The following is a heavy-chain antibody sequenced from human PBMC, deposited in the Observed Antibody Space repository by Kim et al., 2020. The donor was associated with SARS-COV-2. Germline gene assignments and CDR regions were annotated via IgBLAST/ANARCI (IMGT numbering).Heavy chain of an antibody. J-gene: IGHJ6*02. CDR1: GFTFDDYG. Sequence: GGSLRLSCAASGFTFDDYGMSWVRQAPGKGLEWVSGINWNGGSTGYADSVKGRFTISRDNAKNSLYLQMNSLRAEDTALYHCARHDSSGYHYYYYYGMDVWGQGTTVTVSS. CDR3: ARHDSSGYHYYYYYGMDV. CDR2: INWNGGST. V-gene: IGHV3-20*01. D-gene: IGHD3-22*01.